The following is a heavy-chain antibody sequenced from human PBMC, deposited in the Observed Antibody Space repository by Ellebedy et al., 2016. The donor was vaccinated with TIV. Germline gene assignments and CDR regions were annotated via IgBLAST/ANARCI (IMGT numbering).Heavy chain of an antibody. D-gene: IGHD5-12*01. J-gene: IGHJ4*02. CDR3: AKCLGAYDLGGDY. V-gene: IGHV3-23*01. CDR1: GFVFSNHA. Sequence: PGGSLRLSCAASGFVFSNHAMTWVRQAPGKGLGWVSGVSGSGGETFYADSVKGRFTISRDNSKHIVYLQMNSLRVEDTAVYYCAKCLGAYDLGGDYWGQGTLVTVSS. CDR2: VSGSGGET.